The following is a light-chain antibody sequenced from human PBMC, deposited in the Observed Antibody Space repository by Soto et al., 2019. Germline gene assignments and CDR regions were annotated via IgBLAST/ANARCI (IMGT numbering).Light chain of an antibody. V-gene: IGKV4-1*01. CDR3: QQYYNTLFT. CDR2: WAS. CDR1: QSVLSDSNNKNY. Sequence: DIVMTQSPDSLAVSLGERATINCKSSQSVLSDSNNKNYLAWYQQKPGQPPKLLFSWASTREYGVPDRFSGSGSGTDFTLTISSLQAEDVAVYYCQQYYNTLFTFGPGTKVDIK. J-gene: IGKJ3*01.